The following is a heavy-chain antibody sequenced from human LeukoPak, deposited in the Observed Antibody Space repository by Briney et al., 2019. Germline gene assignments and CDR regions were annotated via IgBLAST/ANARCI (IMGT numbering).Heavy chain of an antibody. Sequence: GGSLRLSCVASGFTFDDYAMHWVRQAPGKGLEWVSLINWAGATTYSADSVKGRFTISRDNSKNSLYLQMNSLRTEDTALYYCAKDMGMTTITGGFDFWGQGTLVTVSS. CDR1: GFTFDDYA. V-gene: IGHV3-43*01. CDR3: AKDMGMTTITGGFDF. CDR2: INWAGATT. D-gene: IGHD4-11*01. J-gene: IGHJ4*02.